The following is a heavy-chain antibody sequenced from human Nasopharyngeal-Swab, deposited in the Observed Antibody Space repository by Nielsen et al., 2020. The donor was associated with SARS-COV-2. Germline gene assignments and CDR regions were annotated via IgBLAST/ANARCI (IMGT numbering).Heavy chain of an antibody. CDR2: ISYDGSNK. CDR3: SRDPGQKYSSGWSDY. V-gene: IGHV3-30*04. CDR1: GFTFSSCA. Sequence: GESLKISCAASGFTFSSCAMHWVRQAPGKVLEWVAVISYDGSNKYYADSVKGRFTISRDNSKTPLYLQMNSLRAEDTAVYYCSRDPGQKYSSGWSDYWGRGTLVTVSS. D-gene: IGHD6-19*01. J-gene: IGHJ2*01.